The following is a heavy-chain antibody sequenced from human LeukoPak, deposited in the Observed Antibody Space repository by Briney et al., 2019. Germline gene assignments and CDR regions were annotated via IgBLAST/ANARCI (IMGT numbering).Heavy chain of an antibody. V-gene: IGHV3-11*01. CDR1: GFTFIDYY. CDR2: ISSSGSTI. Sequence: GGSLRLSCAASGFTFIDYYMSWIRQAPGKGLEWVSYISSSGSTIYYADSVKGRFTISRDNAKNSLYLQMNSLRAEDTAVYYCARHIVSPSNWFDPWGQGTLVTVSS. D-gene: IGHD5/OR15-5a*01. J-gene: IGHJ5*02. CDR3: ARHIVSPSNWFDP.